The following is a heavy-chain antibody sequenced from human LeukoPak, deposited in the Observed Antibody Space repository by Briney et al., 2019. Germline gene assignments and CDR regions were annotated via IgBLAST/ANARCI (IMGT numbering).Heavy chain of an antibody. CDR3: AKDLNTYYDILTGYLTDY. CDR2: IYSGGST. Sequence: GGSLRLSCAASGFTFSSYAMSWVRQAPGKGLEWVSVIYSGGSTYYADSVKGRFTISRHNSKNTLYLQMNSLRAEDTAVYYCAKDLNTYYDILTGYLTDYWGQGTLVTVSS. CDR1: GFTFSSYA. V-gene: IGHV3-53*04. J-gene: IGHJ4*02. D-gene: IGHD3-9*01.